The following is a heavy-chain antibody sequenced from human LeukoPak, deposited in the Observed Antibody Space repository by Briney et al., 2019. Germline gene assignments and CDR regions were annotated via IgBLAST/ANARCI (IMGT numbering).Heavy chain of an antibody. Sequence: GGSLRLSCAASGFTFRTYWMSWVRQAPGEGLEWVANIKQDGNEKYYVDSVKGRFTISRDNAKNSLDLQMNSLRAEDTAVYYCARDTLGEGEDANYAVYYFDYWGQGTPVTVSS. D-gene: IGHD4/OR15-4a*01. CDR3: ARDTLGEGEDANYAVYYFDY. V-gene: IGHV3-7*01. CDR1: GFTFRTYW. CDR2: IKQDGNEK. J-gene: IGHJ4*02.